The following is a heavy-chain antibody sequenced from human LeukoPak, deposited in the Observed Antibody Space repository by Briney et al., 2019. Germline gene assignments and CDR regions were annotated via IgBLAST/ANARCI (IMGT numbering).Heavy chain of an antibody. Sequence: ASVKVSCKASGYSFTSHYMHWVRQAPGQGLEWLGLINPSGSSTLYAQKFQGRVTMTRDMSTTTDYMELSSLRSEDTAVYYCARESYDSSGYTGGYYYYYYMDVWGKGTTVTVSS. J-gene: IGHJ6*03. CDR3: ARESYDSSGYTGGYYYYYYMDV. CDR2: INPSGSST. D-gene: IGHD3-22*01. V-gene: IGHV1-46*01. CDR1: GYSFTSHY.